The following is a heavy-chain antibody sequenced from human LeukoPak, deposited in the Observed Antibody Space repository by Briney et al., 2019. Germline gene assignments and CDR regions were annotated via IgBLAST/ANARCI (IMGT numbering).Heavy chain of an antibody. CDR2: IYYSGTT. CDR3: ARLGSSKYYSFDS. D-gene: IGHD2/OR15-2a*01. J-gene: IGHJ4*02. V-gene: IGHV4-59*08. Sequence: SETLSLTCTVSGDSFANYYWTWIRQPPGKGLEWIGYIYYSGTTDYNPSLESRVAISVDTSKNQFSLKLRSVIAADTAVYYCARLGSSKYYSFDSWGQGTLVTVSS. CDR1: GDSFANYY.